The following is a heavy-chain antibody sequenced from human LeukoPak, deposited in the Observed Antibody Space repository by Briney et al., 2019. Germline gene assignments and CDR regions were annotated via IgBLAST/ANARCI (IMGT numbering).Heavy chain of an antibody. D-gene: IGHD6-13*01. CDR1: GGSISSGSYY. V-gene: IGHV4-61*02. CDR3: ARDRRTPGIAAAGTRVFDY. CDR2: IDSSGST. Sequence: SETLSLTCTVSGGSISSGSYYWSWIRQPAGKGLEWIGRIDSSGSTNYNPSLKSRVTISVDTSKNQFSLKLSSVTAADTAVYYCARDRRTPGIAAAGTRVFDYWGQGTLVTVSS. J-gene: IGHJ4*02.